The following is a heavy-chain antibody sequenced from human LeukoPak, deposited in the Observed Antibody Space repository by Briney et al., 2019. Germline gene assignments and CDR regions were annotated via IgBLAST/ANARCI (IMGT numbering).Heavy chain of an antibody. J-gene: IGHJ5*02. Sequence: GGSLRLSCAASGFTFSSYWMNWVRQAPGKGLEWVANIKQDGSEKYYVDSVKGRFTISRDNAKNSLYLQMNSLRAEDTAVYYCARDFRWFGELLNDGAPFDPWGQGTLVTVSS. V-gene: IGHV3-7*03. D-gene: IGHD3-10*01. CDR3: ARDFRWFGELLNDGAPFDP. CDR1: GFTFSSYW. CDR2: IKQDGSEK.